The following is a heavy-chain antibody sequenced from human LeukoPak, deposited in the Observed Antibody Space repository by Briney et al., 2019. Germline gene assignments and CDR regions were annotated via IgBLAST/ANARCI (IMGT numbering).Heavy chain of an antibody. CDR3: AKGSAAAGYSYGNDI. CDR1: GFTFSSCA. Sequence: PGRSLRLSCAASGFTFSSCAMSWVRQAPGKGLEWVSGISGSGGTTYYADSVKGRFTISRDNSKNTVYLQMNSLRAEDTAVYYCAKGSAAAGYSYGNDIWGQGTLVTVSS. CDR2: ISGSGGTT. J-gene: IGHJ4*02. V-gene: IGHV3-23*01. D-gene: IGHD5-18*01.